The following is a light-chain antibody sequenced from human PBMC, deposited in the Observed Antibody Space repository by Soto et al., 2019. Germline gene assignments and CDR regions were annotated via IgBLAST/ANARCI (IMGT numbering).Light chain of an antibody. CDR2: EVY. CDR1: SSDVGAYNF. J-gene: IGLJ3*02. Sequence: QSALAQPASVSGSPGQSITISCTGTSSDVGAYNFVSWFQHHPGKAPKLIIYEVYNRPSGVSHRFSGSKSGNTASLTISGLQAEDEADYFCCSYTSSSPWVFGGGTKVTVL. CDR3: CSYTSSSPWV. V-gene: IGLV2-14*01.